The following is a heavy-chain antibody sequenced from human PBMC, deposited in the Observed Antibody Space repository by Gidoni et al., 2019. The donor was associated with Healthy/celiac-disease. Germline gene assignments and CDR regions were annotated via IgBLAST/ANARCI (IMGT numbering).Heavy chain of an antibody. J-gene: IGHJ4*02. CDR2: ISYDGSNK. CDR3: ARSDTAMVTGIYY. CDR1: GFTFSSYA. Sequence: QVQLVESGGGVVQPGRSLRLPCAASGFTFSSYAMHWVRQAPGKGLEWVAVISYDGSNKYYADSVKGRFTISRDNSKNTLYLQMNSLRAEDTAVYYCARSDTAMVTGIYYWGQGTLVTVSS. D-gene: IGHD5-18*01. V-gene: IGHV3-30-3*01.